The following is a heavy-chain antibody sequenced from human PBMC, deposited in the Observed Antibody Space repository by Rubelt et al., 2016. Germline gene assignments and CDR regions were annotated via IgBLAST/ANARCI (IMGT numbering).Heavy chain of an antibody. V-gene: IGHV1-18*01. Sequence: QVQLVQSGAEVKKPGASVKVSCKASGYTFTSYGISWVRQAPGQGLEWMGWISAYNGNTNYAQKPQCRVTMTTGTSTSTAYMELRSLGSDDTAVYYCARDLTYNLPAYWGQGTLVTVSS. CDR2: ISAYNGNT. CDR1: GYTFTSYG. J-gene: IGHJ4*02. CDR3: ARDLTYNLPAY. D-gene: IGHD5-24*01.